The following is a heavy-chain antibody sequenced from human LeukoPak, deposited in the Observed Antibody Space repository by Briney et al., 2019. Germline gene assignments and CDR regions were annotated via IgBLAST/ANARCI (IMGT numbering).Heavy chain of an antibody. Sequence: GGSLRLSCAASGFTFSSYGMHWVRQAPGKGLEWVAVISYDGSNKYYADSVKGRFTISRDNSKNTLYLQMNSLRAEDTAVYYCARDDYGALDYWGQGTLVTVSS. CDR1: GFTFSSYG. CDR2: ISYDGSNK. D-gene: IGHD4-17*01. J-gene: IGHJ4*02. CDR3: ARDDYGALDY. V-gene: IGHV3-30*03.